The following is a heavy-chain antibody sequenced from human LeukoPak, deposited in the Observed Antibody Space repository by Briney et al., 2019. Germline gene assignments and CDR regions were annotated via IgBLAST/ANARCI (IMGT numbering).Heavy chain of an antibody. CDR3: AKYPLRGSSWTGGYYYYGMDV. D-gene: IGHD6-13*01. V-gene: IGHV3-23*01. Sequence: PGGSLRLSCAASGFTFSSYAMSWVRQAPGKGLEWVSAISGSGGSTYYADSVKGRFTISRDNSKNTLYLQMNSLRAEDTAVYYCAKYPLRGSSWTGGYYYYGMDVWGQGTTVTVSS. J-gene: IGHJ6*02. CDR2: ISGSGGST. CDR1: GFTFSSYA.